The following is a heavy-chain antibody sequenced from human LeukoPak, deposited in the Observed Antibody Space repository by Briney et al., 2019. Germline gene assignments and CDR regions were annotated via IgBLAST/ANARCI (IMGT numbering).Heavy chain of an antibody. V-gene: IGHV4-31*03. CDR3: ARGSSGFGEPGGMDV. Sequence: PSETLSLTCTVSAGSISSGGYYWSWIRQHPGKGLEWIGYIYYSGSTYYNPSLKSRVTISVDTSKNQFSLKPSSVTAADTAVYYCARGSSGFGEPGGMDVWGQGTTVTVSS. CDR2: IYYSGST. J-gene: IGHJ6*02. D-gene: IGHD3-10*01. CDR1: AGSISSGGYY.